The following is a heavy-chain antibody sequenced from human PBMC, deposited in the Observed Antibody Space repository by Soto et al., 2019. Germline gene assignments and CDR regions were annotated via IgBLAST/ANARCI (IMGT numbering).Heavy chain of an antibody. CDR2: INAGNGNT. D-gene: IGHD5-18*01. CDR3: ASLRHSPSYYYYYGMDV. Sequence: QVQLVQPGAEVKKPGASVKVSCKASGYTFTSYAMHWVRQAPGQRLEWMGWINAGNGNTKYSQKFQGRVTITRDTSASTAYMELSSLRSEDTAVYYCASLRHSPSYYYYYGMDVWGQGTTVTVSS. J-gene: IGHJ6*02. V-gene: IGHV1-3*01. CDR1: GYTFTSYA.